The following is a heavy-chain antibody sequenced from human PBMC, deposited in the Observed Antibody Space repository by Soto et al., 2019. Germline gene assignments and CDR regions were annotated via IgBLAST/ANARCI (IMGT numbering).Heavy chain of an antibody. CDR3: AKAMGSSWRIYYFDY. CDR2: ISGSGGST. Sequence: GGSLRLSCAASGFTFSSYAMSWVRQAPGKGLEWVSAISGSGGSTYYADSVKGRLTISRDNSKNTLYLQMNSLRAEDTAVYYCAKAMGSSWRIYYFDYWGQGTLVTVSS. D-gene: IGHD6-13*01. CDR1: GFTFSSYA. V-gene: IGHV3-23*01. J-gene: IGHJ4*02.